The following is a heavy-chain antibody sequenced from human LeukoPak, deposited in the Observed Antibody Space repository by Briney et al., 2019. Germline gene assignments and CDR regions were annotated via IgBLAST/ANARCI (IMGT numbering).Heavy chain of an antibody. Sequence: GGSLRISCVVSGFPFSTFGMNWVRQAPGKGLESVSAISGSGGNTYYTDSVKGRFTISRDNSNNTLYLQMNSLRAEDTAVYYCAKSGRGYGGNSLRFDYWGQGTLVTVSS. CDR3: AKSGRGYGGNSLRFDY. D-gene: IGHD4-23*01. J-gene: IGHJ4*02. CDR1: GFPFSTFG. V-gene: IGHV3-23*01. CDR2: ISGSGGNT.